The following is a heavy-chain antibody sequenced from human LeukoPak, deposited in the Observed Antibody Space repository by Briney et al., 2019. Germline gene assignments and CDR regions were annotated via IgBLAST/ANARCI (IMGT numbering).Heavy chain of an antibody. V-gene: IGHV3-9*01. D-gene: IGHD3-22*01. Sequence: GRSLRLSCAASGFTFDDYAMHWVRHAPGKGLEWVSGISWNSGSIDYADSVKGRFTISRDNAKNSLYLQMNSLRAEDTALYYCAKVGSEYYYDSSGPYGMDVWGQGTTVTVSS. CDR3: AKVGSEYYYDSSGPYGMDV. J-gene: IGHJ6*02. CDR2: ISWNSGSI. CDR1: GFTFDDYA.